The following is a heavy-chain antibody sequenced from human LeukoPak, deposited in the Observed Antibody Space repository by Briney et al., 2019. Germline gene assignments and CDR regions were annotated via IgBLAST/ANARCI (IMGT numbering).Heavy chain of an antibody. Sequence: PSQTLSLTCTVSGGSISSYYWSWIRQPAGKGLEWIGRIYTSGSTNYNPSLKSRVTMSVDTSKNQFSLKLSSETAADTAVYYCARVVYYDFWSGYLLDPWGQGTLVTVSS. CDR3: ARVVYYDFWSGYLLDP. D-gene: IGHD3-3*01. V-gene: IGHV4-4*07. J-gene: IGHJ5*02. CDR1: GGSISSYY. CDR2: IYTSGST.